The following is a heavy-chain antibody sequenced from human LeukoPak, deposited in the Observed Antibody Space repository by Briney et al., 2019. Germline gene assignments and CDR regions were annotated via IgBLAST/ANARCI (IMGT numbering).Heavy chain of an antibody. CDR1: GYTFSNFG. CDR3: ARAEDPALVNVGDYYYYGMDV. J-gene: IGHJ6*02. V-gene: IGHV1-18*01. Sequence: ASVKVSSKASGYTFSNFGITWVRQAPGQGLECMGWISAYNGNTKYTQIFQGRVTMTTDASTSTAYMELRSLRSDDAAVYYCARAEDPALVNVGDYYYYGMDVWGQGTTVTASS. D-gene: IGHD5-18*01. CDR2: ISAYNGNT.